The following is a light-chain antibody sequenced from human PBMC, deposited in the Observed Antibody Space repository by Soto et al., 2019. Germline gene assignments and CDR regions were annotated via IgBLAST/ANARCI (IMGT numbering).Light chain of an antibody. J-gene: IGKJ2*01. Sequence: EIVLTQSSGTLSLSPGERATLSCRASQSISSNYFAWYQQKPGQAPRPLIYGASSRATGIPDRFSGSGSGTDFTLTISRLEPADFAVYYCQHYGSSPYTFGQGTKLEIK. V-gene: IGKV3-20*01. CDR1: QSISSNY. CDR2: GAS. CDR3: QHYGSSPYT.